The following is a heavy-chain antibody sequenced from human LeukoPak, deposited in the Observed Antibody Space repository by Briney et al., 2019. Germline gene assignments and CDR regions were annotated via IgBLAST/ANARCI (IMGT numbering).Heavy chain of an antibody. V-gene: IGHV3-21*01. CDR3: ARDGEQWLDAFDI. D-gene: IGHD6-19*01. Sequence: GGSLRLSCAASGFTFNSYSMNWVRQAPGKGLEWVSSISSSSSYIYYADSVKGRFTISRDNAKNSLYLQMNSLRAEDTAVYYCARDGEQWLDAFDIWGQGTMVTVSS. J-gene: IGHJ3*02. CDR1: GFTFNSYS. CDR2: ISSSSSYI.